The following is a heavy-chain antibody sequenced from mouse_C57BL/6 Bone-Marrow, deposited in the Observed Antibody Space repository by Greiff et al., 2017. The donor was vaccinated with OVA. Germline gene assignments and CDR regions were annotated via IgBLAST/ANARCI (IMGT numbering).Heavy chain of an antibody. V-gene: IGHV5-9-1*02. CDR3: TRVAYYSNYFDY. D-gene: IGHD2-5*01. J-gene: IGHJ2*01. CDR2: ISSGGDYI. Sequence: DVQLVESGEGLVKSGGSLKLSCAASGFTFSSSAMSWVRQTPEKRLEWVAYISSGGDYIYYADTVKGRFTISRDNARNTLYLQMSSLKSEDTAMYYCTRVAYYSNYFDYWGQGTTLTVSS. CDR1: GFTFSSSA.